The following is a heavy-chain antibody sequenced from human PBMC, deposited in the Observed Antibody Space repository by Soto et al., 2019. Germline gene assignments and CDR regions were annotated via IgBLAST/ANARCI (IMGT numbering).Heavy chain of an antibody. V-gene: IGHV3-30-3*01. CDR2: ISYDGNNK. CDR1: GFTFSSYA. J-gene: IGHJ6*02. D-gene: IGHD2-2*01. CDR3: ARERYCGITSCYRRYYYYYGMDV. Sequence: QVQLVESGGGVVQPGRSLRLSCAASGFTFSSYAMHWVRQAPGKGLEWVAVISYDGNNKYYADSVKGRFTISRDNSKNPLYLQMNSLRAEDTAVYYCARERYCGITSCYRRYYYYYGMDVWGQGTTVTVSS.